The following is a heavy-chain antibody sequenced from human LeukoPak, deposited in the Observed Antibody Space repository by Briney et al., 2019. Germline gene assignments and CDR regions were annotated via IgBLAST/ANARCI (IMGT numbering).Heavy chain of an antibody. D-gene: IGHD2-15*01. Sequence: GRSRRLSSAAVAFIFSSYGMRCVRQAPGKGREWEAVISSVGSNKYYADSVKGRFTISRHNSTNTPYIQMNRLRAERPFVNYCAKDARQYCSGSRCYYFDYWGQGTLVTVSS. CDR1: AFIFSSYG. J-gene: IGHJ4*02. CDR2: ISSVGSNK. V-gene: IGHV3-30*18. CDR3: AKDARQYCSGSRCYYFDY.